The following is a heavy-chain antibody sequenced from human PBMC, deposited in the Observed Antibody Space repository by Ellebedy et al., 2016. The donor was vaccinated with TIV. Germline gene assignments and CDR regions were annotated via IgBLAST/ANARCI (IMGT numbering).Heavy chain of an antibody. CDR2: IYSGGST. V-gene: IGHV3-66*01. D-gene: IGHD3-10*01. J-gene: IGHJ6*02. CDR3: AREGTGTATRRRYYYYGMDV. CDR1: GFTVSSNY. Sequence: GESLKISCAASGFTVSSNYMSWVRQAPGKGLEWVSVIYSGGSTYYADSVKGRFTISRDNSKNTLYLQMNSLRAEDTAVYYCAREGTGTATRRRYYYYGMDVWGQGTTVTVSS.